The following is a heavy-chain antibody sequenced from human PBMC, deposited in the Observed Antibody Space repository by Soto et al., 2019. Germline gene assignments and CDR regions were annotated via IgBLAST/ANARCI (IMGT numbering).Heavy chain of an antibody. Sequence: GGSLRLSCAASGFTFSNAWMSWVRQAPGKGLEWVGRIKSKPDGGTTDYAAPVKGRFTISRDDSKNTLYLQMNSLKTEDTSVYYCATEGGICRYAGYYYYGMDVWGQGTTVTVSS. J-gene: IGHJ6*02. CDR1: GFTFSNAW. CDR3: ATEGGICRYAGYYYYGMDV. V-gene: IGHV3-15*01. CDR2: IKSKPDGGTT. D-gene: IGHD3-16*02.